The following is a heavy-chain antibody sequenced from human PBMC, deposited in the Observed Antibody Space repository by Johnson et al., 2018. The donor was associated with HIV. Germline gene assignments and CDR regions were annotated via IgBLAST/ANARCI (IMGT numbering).Heavy chain of an antibody. D-gene: IGHD6-19*01. CDR2: INWNGGST. CDR3: VKLPVAPSYGAFDI. V-gene: IGHV3-20*04. CDR1: GFIFDDYG. J-gene: IGHJ3*02. Sequence: VQLVESGGGVVRPGGSLRLSCAASGFIFDDYGMSWVRQAPVKGLEWVSGINWNGGSTGYADSVTGRFNISRDKAKNSLFLQMNSLRAEDTAVYYCVKLPVAPSYGAFDIWGQGTMVTVSS.